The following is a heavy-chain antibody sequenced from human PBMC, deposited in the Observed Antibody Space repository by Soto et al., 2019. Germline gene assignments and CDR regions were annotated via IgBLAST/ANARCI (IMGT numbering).Heavy chain of an antibody. D-gene: IGHD4-17*01. CDR3: ARDDSFYGEPGYGMNV. V-gene: IGHV4-31*03. Sequence: QVQLQESGPGLVEASQTLSLTCTVSGATISSGGFYWSWIRQRPGKGLEWIGHIYYTGSTYYNPSVNSRVTISVDMSRNQFSLKLRSVTAADTAKYFCARDDSFYGEPGYGMNVWGQGTTVTVSS. CDR2: IYYTGST. CDR1: GATISSGGFY. J-gene: IGHJ6*02.